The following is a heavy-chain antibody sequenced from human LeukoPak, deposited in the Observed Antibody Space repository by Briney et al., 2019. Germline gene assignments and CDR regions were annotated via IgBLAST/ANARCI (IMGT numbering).Heavy chain of an antibody. CDR1: GFTFSSYA. CDR2: ISGSGGST. Sequence: SGGSLRLSCAASGFTFSSYAMSWVRQAPGKGLEWVSAISGSGGSTYYADSVKGRFTISRDNSKNTLYLQMNSLRAEDTAVYYCAKGSTPGYYYYYMDVWGKGTTVTISS. V-gene: IGHV3-23*01. J-gene: IGHJ6*03. CDR3: AKGSTPGYYYYYMDV. D-gene: IGHD2-15*01.